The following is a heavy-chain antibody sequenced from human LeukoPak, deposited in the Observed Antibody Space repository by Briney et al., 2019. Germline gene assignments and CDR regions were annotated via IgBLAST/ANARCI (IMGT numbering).Heavy chain of an antibody. CDR3: ARGADFGGDSRYYMDV. J-gene: IGHJ6*03. CDR1: GYTFTGSY. D-gene: IGHD3-16*01. Sequence: ASVKVSCKTSGYTFTGSYIHWVRLAPGQGLEWMGWINPNTGGTNFGQKFQGRVTMGRDTSISTVSIEVSSLRSDDSAVYYCARGADFGGDSRYYMDVWGKGTTVTVSS. V-gene: IGHV1-2*02. CDR2: INPNTGGT.